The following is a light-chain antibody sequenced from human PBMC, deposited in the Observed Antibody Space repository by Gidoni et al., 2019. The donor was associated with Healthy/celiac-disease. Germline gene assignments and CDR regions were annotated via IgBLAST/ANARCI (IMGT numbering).Light chain of an antibody. V-gene: IGLV3-21*04. Sequence: SYVLTQPPSVSVAPGKTARITCGGNNNGSKSEHWYQQKPGQAPVLVIYDDSDRPSGIPEQFSGSNSGNTATLTISRVEAGDEADYYCQVWDSSSDHPVFGGGTKLTVL. CDR3: QVWDSSSDHPV. CDR2: DDS. CDR1: NNGSKS. J-gene: IGLJ2*01.